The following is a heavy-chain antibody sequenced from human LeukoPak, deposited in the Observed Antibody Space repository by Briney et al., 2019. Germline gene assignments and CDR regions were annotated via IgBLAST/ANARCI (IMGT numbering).Heavy chain of an antibody. Sequence: PGGSLRLSCAASGFTFSNYSFHWVRQAPGKGLEWVAVIRYDESTKYYADSVKGRFTISRDNSKNTVFLQMNSLRDEDSAVYYCARAYSRESGYDLVFHHWGQGTLVTVS. J-gene: IGHJ4*02. CDR3: ARAYSRESGYDLVFHH. V-gene: IGHV3-33*01. CDR1: GFTFSNYS. D-gene: IGHD5-12*01. CDR2: IRYDESTK.